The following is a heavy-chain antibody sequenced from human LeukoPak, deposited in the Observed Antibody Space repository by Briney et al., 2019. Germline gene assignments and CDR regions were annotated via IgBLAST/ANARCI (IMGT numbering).Heavy chain of an antibody. CDR3: IHDSSGYYYYFDY. Sequence: SETLSLTCAVYGGSFSGYYWSWIRQPPGKGLEWIGEINHSGSTNYNPSLKSRVTISVDTSKSQFSLKLSSVTAADTAVYYCIHDSSGYYYYFDYWGQGTLVTVSS. J-gene: IGHJ4*02. V-gene: IGHV4-34*01. CDR1: GGSFSGYY. CDR2: INHSGST. D-gene: IGHD3-22*01.